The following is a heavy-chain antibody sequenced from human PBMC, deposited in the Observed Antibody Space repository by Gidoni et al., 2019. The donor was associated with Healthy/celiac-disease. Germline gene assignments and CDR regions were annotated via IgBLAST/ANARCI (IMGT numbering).Heavy chain of an antibody. Sequence: EVQLVESGGVVVQPGGSLRLSCAASGFTFSDYTIHWVRQAPGKGLEWVSLISWDGGSTYDADSVKGRFTISRDNSKNSLYLQMNSLRTEDTALYYCAKDGLVVVAATKEINYFDYWGQGTLVTVSS. D-gene: IGHD2-15*01. J-gene: IGHJ4*02. CDR3: AKDGLVVVAATKEINYFDY. CDR2: ISWDGGST. V-gene: IGHV3-43*01. CDR1: GFTFSDYT.